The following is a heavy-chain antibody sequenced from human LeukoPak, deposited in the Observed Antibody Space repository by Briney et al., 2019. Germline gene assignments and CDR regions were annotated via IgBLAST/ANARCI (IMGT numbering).Heavy chain of an antibody. Sequence: SGGSLRLSCAASGFTFSSYSMNWVRQAPGRGLEWVSYITSYSSTIYYADSVKGRFTISRDNAENSLYLQMNSLRAEDTAVYYCAGSWSPYDAFDIGGQGTMVTVSS. CDR2: ITSYSSTI. CDR1: GFTFSSYS. V-gene: IGHV3-48*01. D-gene: IGHD6-13*01. CDR3: AGSWSPYDAFDI. J-gene: IGHJ3*02.